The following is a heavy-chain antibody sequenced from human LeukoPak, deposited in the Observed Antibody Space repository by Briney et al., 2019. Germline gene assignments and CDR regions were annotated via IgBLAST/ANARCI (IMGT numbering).Heavy chain of an antibody. J-gene: IGHJ4*02. CDR2: LSSSGRTT. Sequence: GGSLRLSCAASGFTFTNYAMSWVRQAPGKGLEWVSGLSSSGRTTYYADSVKGRFTISRDNSKSMMYLGMNSLSAEDTAVYYCAKEWGVDYGLRYWGQGTLVTVSS. CDR3: AKEWGVDYGLRY. D-gene: IGHD4-17*01. V-gene: IGHV3-23*01. CDR1: GFTFTNYA.